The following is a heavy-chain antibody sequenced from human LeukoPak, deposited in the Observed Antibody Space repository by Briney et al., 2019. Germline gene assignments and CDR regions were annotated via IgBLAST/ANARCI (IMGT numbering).Heavy chain of an antibody. D-gene: IGHD1-7*01. CDR3: ARDKVNYYAPDY. CDR1: GFNFGGYA. CDR2: IRSKALYGTR. J-gene: IGHJ4*02. Sequence: GGSLRPSCTASGFNFGGYAINWVRQAPGQGLEWVGFIRSKALYGTREYAASVEGRFTISRDDSKGIAYLQMNTLKSEDTAVYYCARDKVNYYAPDYWGQGTLVTVSS. V-gene: IGHV3-49*04.